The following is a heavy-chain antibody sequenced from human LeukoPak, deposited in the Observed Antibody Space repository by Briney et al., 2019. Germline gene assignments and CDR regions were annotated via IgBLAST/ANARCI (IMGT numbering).Heavy chain of an antibody. V-gene: IGHV1-2*02. J-gene: IGHJ6*03. Sequence: ASVKVSCKASGYTFTSYGISWVRQAPGQGLEWMGWINPNSGGTNYAQKFQGRVTMTRDTSISTAYMELSRLRSDDTAVYYCARDQNTIFGVVISIYMDVWGKGTTVTVSS. CDR3: ARDQNTIFGVVISIYMDV. D-gene: IGHD3-3*01. CDR2: INPNSGGT. CDR1: GYTFTSYG.